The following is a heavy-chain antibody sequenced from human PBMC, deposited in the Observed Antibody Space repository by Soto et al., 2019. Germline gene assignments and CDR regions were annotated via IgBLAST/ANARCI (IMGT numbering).Heavy chain of an antibody. Sequence: SETLSLTCAVYGGSFSGYYWSWIRQPPGKGLEWIGEINHSGSTNYNPSLKSRVTISVDTSKNQFSLKLSSVTAADTAVYYCARGYYDYIWGSYGDDAFDIWGQGTMVTVSS. V-gene: IGHV4-34*01. CDR1: GGSFSGYY. CDR2: INHSGST. D-gene: IGHD3-16*01. CDR3: ARGYYDYIWGSYGDDAFDI. J-gene: IGHJ3*02.